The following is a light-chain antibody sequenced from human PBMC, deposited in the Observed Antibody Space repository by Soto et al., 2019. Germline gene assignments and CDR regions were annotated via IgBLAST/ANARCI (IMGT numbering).Light chain of an antibody. CDR2: AAS. CDR1: RDVGSD. Sequence: QMTQFPSCLSTSLGEQLIITCRASRDVGSDVSWYQQKQGQAPKLLIYAASNLYTGVPSRFSGSISGTEGTITISSLQTEDGSSYYGLQDYGDSWTFGQGTKVDIK. J-gene: IGKJ1*01. CDR3: LQDYGDSWT. V-gene: IGKV1-6*01.